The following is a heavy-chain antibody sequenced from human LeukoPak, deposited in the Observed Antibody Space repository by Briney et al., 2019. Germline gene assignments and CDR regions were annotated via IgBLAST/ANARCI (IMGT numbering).Heavy chain of an antibody. Sequence: PGGSLRLSCAASGFTFSSYSMNWIRQPPGKGLEWIGTIYYSGTTYYNPSLKSRVTISVDTSKNQFSLELSSMTAADTAVYYCARGPTLKYFHHWGQGTLVSVSS. J-gene: IGHJ1*01. CDR2: IYYSGTT. V-gene: IGHV4-39*02. CDR1: GFTFSSYS. CDR3: ARGPTLKYFHH.